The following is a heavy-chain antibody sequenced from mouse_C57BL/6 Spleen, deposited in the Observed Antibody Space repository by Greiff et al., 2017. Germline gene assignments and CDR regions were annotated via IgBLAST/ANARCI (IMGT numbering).Heavy chain of an antibody. J-gene: IGHJ4*01. CDR3: AISPDLYAMDY. CDR1: GYAFSSSW. Sequence: VKLMESGPELVKPGASVKISCKASGYAFSSSWMNWVKQRPGKGLEWIGRIYPGDGDTNYNGKFKGKATLTADKSSSTAYMQLRSLTSEDSAVYFCAISPDLYAMDYWGQGTSVTVSS. V-gene: IGHV1-82*01. CDR2: IYPGDGDT.